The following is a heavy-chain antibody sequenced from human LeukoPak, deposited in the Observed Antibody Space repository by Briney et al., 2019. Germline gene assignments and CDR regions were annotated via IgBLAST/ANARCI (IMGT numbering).Heavy chain of an antibody. V-gene: IGHV3-30-3*01. J-gene: IGHJ6*02. Sequence: GRSLRLSCAASGFTFSSYAMHWVRQAPGKGLEWVAVISYDGSKKYYADSVKGRFTISRDNSKNTLYLQMNSLRAEDTAVYYCARDLKEPHYYYYCGMDVWGQGNTVTVSS. D-gene: IGHD1-26*01. CDR2: ISYDGSKK. CDR1: GFTFSSYA. CDR3: ARDLKEPHYYYYCGMDV.